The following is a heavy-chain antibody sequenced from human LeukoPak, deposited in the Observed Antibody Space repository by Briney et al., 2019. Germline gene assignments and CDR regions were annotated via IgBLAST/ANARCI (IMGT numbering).Heavy chain of an antibody. CDR2: IIPIFGTA. J-gene: IGHJ3*02. CDR1: GGTFSSYA. CDR3: ARGTPQGGLDI. D-gene: IGHD1-26*01. Sequence: SVKVSCKASGGTFSSYAISWVRQAPGQGLEWMGGIIPIFGTANYAQKFQGRVTITADESTSTAYMELSSLRSEDTAVFHCARGTPQGGLDIWGQGTMVTVSS. V-gene: IGHV1-69*13.